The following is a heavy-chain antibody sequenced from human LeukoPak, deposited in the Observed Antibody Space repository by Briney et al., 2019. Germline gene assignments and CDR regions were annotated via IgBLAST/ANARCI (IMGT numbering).Heavy chain of an antibody. CDR2: VSHTGST. Sequence: SETLSLTCVVSGGSIYSPNWWTWVRQPPGKGLEWIGEVSHTGSTNYHPSLKSRVTISLDKSKNHFSLRVTSMTAADTAVYYCASRDDSGPYWGQGTLVTVSS. D-gene: IGHD4-17*01. CDR3: ASRDDSGPY. J-gene: IGHJ4*02. CDR1: GGSIYSPNW. V-gene: IGHV4/OR15-8*01.